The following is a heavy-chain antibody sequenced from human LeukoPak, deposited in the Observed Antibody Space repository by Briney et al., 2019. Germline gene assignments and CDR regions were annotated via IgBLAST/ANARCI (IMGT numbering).Heavy chain of an antibody. CDR2: ISAYNGNT. CDR1: GYTFTSYG. D-gene: IGHD3-9*01. J-gene: IGHJ6*02. V-gene: IGHV1-18*01. CDR3: ARYYPGYETLCGMDV. Sequence: GASVKVSCKASGYTFTSYGISWVRQAPGQGLEWMGWISAYNGNTNYAQKLQGRVTMTTDTSTSTAYMELRSLRSDDTAVYYCARYYPGYETLCGMDVWGQGTTVTVSS.